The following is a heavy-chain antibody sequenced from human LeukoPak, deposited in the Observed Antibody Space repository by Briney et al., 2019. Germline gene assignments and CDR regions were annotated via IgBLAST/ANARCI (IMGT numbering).Heavy chain of an antibody. CDR3: ARDRPYSGSHGGDY. CDR2: ISGSGGSR. J-gene: IGHJ4*02. D-gene: IGHD1-26*01. Sequence: GGSLRLSCAASGFTFSNYAMSWVRQAPGKGLEWVSVISGSGGSRYYADSFKGRFTISRDNSKNTLFLQMNSLRAEDTAVYYCARDRPYSGSHGGDYWGQGTLVTVSS. V-gene: IGHV3-23*01. CDR1: GFTFSNYA.